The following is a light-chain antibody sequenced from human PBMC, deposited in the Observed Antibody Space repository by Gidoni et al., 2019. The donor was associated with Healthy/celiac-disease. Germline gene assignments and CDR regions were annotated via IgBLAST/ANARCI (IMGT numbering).Light chain of an antibody. V-gene: IGKV3-15*01. J-gene: IGKJ1*01. CDR2: GAS. Sequence: IVMTQSPAPLSVPPGARATLSCRASQNVSSNLAWYQQKPGQAPRHLIYGASSRATGFPARFSGSGAGTEFTLTISSLQSEDFAVYYCQQYNKWPPWTFGQGTKVEIK. CDR3: QQYNKWPPWT. CDR1: QNVSSN.